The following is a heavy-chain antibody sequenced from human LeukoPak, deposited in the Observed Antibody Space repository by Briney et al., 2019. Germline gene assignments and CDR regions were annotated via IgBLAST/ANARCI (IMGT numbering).Heavy chain of an antibody. J-gene: IGHJ6*04. D-gene: IGHD3-10*02. Sequence: GGSLRLSCVTSGFTFSSYGMNWVRQAPGKGLEWVSYISSRGSTIYYADSVKGRFTISRDNAKNSLYLQMNSLRAEDTAVYYCAELGITMIGGVWGKGTTVTISS. CDR2: ISSRGSTI. V-gene: IGHV3-48*03. CDR1: GFTFSSYG. CDR3: AELGITMIGGV.